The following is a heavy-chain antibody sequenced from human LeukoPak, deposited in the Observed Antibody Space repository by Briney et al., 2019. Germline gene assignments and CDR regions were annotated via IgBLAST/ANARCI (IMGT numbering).Heavy chain of an antibody. V-gene: IGHV3-23*01. D-gene: IGHD3-10*01. CDR2: ISGSGGST. Sequence: GGSLRLSCAASGFTFSSYAMSWVRQAPGKGLEWVSAISGSGGSTYYADSVRGRFTISRDNSKNTLYLQMNSLRAEDTAVYYCAKDRYYYGSGINWFDPWGQGTLVTVSS. CDR1: GFTFSSYA. CDR3: AKDRYYYGSGINWFDP. J-gene: IGHJ5*02.